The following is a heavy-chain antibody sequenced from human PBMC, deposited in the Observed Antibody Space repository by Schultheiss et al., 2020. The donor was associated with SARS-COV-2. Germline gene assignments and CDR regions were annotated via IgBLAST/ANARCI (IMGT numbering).Heavy chain of an antibody. D-gene: IGHD3-10*01. J-gene: IGHJ3*02. CDR1: GFTFSSYA. Sequence: GESLKISCAASGFTFSSYAMSWVRQAPGKGLEWVSVIYSGGSTYYADSVKGRFTISRDNSKNTLYLQMNSLRAEDTAVYYCARSNYYGSGSYENAFDIWGQGTVVTVSS. CDR2: IYSGGST. V-gene: IGHV3-53*01. CDR3: ARSNYYGSGSYENAFDI.